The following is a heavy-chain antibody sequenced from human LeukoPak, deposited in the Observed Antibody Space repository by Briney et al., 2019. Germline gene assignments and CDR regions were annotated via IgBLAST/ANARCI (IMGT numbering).Heavy chain of an antibody. J-gene: IGHJ5*02. CDR2: ISGSGGST. CDR3: AKVRIWSSGDWFDP. V-gene: IGHV3-23*01. D-gene: IGHD3-3*01. Sequence: SGGSLRLSCAASGFTFSSYGMSWVRQAPGKGLEWVSAISGSGGSTYYADSVKGRFTISRDNSKNTLYLQMNSLRAEDTAVYYCAKVRIWSSGDWFDPWGQGTLVTVSS. CDR1: GFTFSSYG.